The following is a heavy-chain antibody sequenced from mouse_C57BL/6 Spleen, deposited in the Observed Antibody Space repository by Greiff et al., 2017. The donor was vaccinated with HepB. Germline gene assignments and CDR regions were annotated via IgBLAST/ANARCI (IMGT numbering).Heavy chain of an antibody. Sequence: VKLQESGAELARPGASVKLSCKASGYTFTSYGISWVKQRTGRGLEWIGEIYPRSGNTYYNEKFKGKATLTAAKSSSTAYMELRSLTSEDSAVYFCARSGWLPLYYAMDYWGQGTSVTVSS. CDR1: GYTFTSYG. CDR3: ARSGWLPLYYAMDY. D-gene: IGHD2-3*01. CDR2: IYPRSGNT. J-gene: IGHJ4*01. V-gene: IGHV1-81*01.